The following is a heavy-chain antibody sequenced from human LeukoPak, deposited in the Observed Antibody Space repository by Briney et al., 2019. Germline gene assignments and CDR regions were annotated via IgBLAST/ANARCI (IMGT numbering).Heavy chain of an antibody. CDR3: ARDGDTVLTRGYYYYMDV. CDR1: GFTFSSYS. D-gene: IGHD4-23*01. J-gene: IGHJ6*03. V-gene: IGHV3-21*01. Sequence: GSLRLSCAASGFTFSSYSMNWVRQAPGKGLEWLSSISSSSSYIYYVDSVKGRFTISRDNAKKSLYLQMNSLRAEDTALYYCARDGDTVLTRGYYYYMDVWGKGTTVTVSS. CDR2: ISSSSSYI.